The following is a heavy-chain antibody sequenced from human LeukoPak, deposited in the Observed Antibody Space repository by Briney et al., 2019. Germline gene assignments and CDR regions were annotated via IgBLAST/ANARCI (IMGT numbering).Heavy chain of an antibody. J-gene: IGHJ4*02. V-gene: IGHV4-61*02. CDR3: ARVVASTSIDS. CDR1: GDSISSGSYY. Sequence: KPSETLSLTCTVSGDSISSGSYYWSWIRQPAGKGLEWIGRIYTSGSTNYNPSLKSRVTISVDTSKNQFSLKVTSVTAADAALYYCARVVASTSIDSWGQGILVTVSS. CDR2: IYTSGST. D-gene: IGHD2-15*01.